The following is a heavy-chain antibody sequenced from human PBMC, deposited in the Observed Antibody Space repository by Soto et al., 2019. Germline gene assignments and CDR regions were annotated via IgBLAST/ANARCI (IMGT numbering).Heavy chain of an antibody. V-gene: IGHV5-51*01. CDR3: ARLTMTYAFDI. CDR1: GYSFSTYW. D-gene: IGHD3-22*01. CDR2: IFPGDSDT. Sequence: GESLRISCKGSGYSFSTYWIAWVRQMPGKGLEWMGIIFPGDSDTRYSPSFQGQVTISADKSISTAYLQWSSLKASDTAMYYCARLTMTYAFDIWGQGTMVTVSS. J-gene: IGHJ3*02.